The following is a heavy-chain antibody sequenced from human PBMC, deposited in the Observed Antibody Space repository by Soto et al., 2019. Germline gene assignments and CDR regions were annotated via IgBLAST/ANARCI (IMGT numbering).Heavy chain of an antibody. V-gene: IGHV3-66*02. Sequence: GGSLRLSCAASGFTVSSNYMSWVRQAPGKGLELVSVIYSGGSTYYADSVKGRFTISRDKSKNTLYLQMNSLRAEDTAVYYCARVAGSGYYFDYWGQGTLVTVFS. J-gene: IGHJ4*02. CDR1: GFTVSSNY. CDR2: IYSGGST. CDR3: ARVAGSGYYFDY. D-gene: IGHD6-19*01.